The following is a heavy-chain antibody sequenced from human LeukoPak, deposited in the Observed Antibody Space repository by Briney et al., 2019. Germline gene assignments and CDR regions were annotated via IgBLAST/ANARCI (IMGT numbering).Heavy chain of an antibody. CDR3: ARPPSQYCSSTSCRSWLQH. J-gene: IGHJ1*01. CDR1: GFTFSSYS. CDR2: ISSSSSTI. V-gene: IGHV3-48*01. D-gene: IGHD2-2*01. Sequence: GGSLRLSCAASGFTFSSYSMNWVRQAPGKGLEWVSYISSSSSTIYYADSVKGRFTISRDNAKNSLYLQMNSLRAEDTAVYYCARPPSQYCSSTSCRSWLQHWGQGTLDTVPS.